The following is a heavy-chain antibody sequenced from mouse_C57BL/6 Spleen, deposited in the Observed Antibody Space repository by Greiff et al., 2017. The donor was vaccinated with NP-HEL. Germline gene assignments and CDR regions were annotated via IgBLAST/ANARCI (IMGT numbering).Heavy chain of an antibody. CDR2: INPTNGYT. CDR1: GYTFTSYT. J-gene: IGHJ2*01. V-gene: IGHV1-4*01. Sequence: QVQLQQSGAELARPGSSVKMSCKASGYTFTSYTMHWVKQRPGQGLEWIGYINPTNGYTNYSQKFKDKATLTADKSSSTAYMQLSSLTSEDSAVYYCARSPVCYYGSSGYWGQGTTLTVSS. D-gene: IGHD1-1*01. CDR3: ARSPVCYYGSSGY.